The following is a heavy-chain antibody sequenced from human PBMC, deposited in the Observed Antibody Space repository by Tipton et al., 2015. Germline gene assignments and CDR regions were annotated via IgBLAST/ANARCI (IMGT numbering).Heavy chain of an antibody. V-gene: IGHV4-59*07. CDR3: AAFCYGGNCPDY. CDR1: GGSIDSYY. CDR2: VFHTGAT. Sequence: TLSLTCSVSGGSIDSYYWTWIRQPPGKGLQWVGNVFHTGATSYNSSLKSRLTFSIDTSKNQVSLRLSSVTAADTAVYYCAAFCYGGNCPDYWGQGTLVIVSA. J-gene: IGHJ4*02. D-gene: IGHD2-15*01.